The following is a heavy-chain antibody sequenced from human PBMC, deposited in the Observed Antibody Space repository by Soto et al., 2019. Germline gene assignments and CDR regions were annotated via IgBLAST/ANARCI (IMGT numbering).Heavy chain of an antibody. CDR1: GGTFSSYT. V-gene: IGHV1-69*02. J-gene: IGHJ4*02. Sequence: QVRLVQSGAEVKKPGSSVKVSCKASGGTFSSYTISWVRQAPGQGLEWMGRIIPILGIANYAQKFQGRVTITADKSTSTAYMELSSLRSEDTAVYYCARGRYSSGWYDYWGQGTLVTVSS. CDR2: IIPILGIA. CDR3: ARGRYSSGWYDY. D-gene: IGHD6-19*01.